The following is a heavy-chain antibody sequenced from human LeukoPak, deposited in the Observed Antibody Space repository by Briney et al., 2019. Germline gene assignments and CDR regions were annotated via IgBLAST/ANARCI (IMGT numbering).Heavy chain of an antibody. V-gene: IGHV4-61*08. D-gene: IGHD6-19*01. J-gene: IGHJ4*02. CDR2: IYYSGST. Sequence: KSSETLSLTCTVSGGSISSGGYYWSWIRQPPGKGLEWIGYIYYSGSTNYNPSLKSRVTISVDTSKNQFSLKLSSVTAADTAVYYCARRYSSGWGLDYWGQGTLVTVSS. CDR3: ARRYSSGWGLDY. CDR1: GGSISSGGYY.